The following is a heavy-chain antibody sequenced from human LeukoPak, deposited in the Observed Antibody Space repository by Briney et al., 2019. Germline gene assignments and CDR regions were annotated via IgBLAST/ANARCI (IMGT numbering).Heavy chain of an antibody. V-gene: IGHV3-66*01. D-gene: IGHD2/OR15-2a*01. CDR1: GVTVSSSY. CDR2: INSDGTT. J-gene: IGHJ4*02. CDR3: TRDSTTWARSGY. Sequence: GGSLRLSCAASGVTVSSSYMGWVRQAPRKGLEWVSVINSDGTTYYADSVKGRFTASRDPSKNTLSLQMSSLRVEDTAVYYCTRDSTTWARSGYWGQGTLVTVSS.